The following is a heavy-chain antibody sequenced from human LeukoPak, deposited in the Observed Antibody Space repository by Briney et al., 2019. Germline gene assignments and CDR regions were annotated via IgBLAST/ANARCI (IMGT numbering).Heavy chain of an antibody. D-gene: IGHD2-2*02. Sequence: ASVKVSCKASGYTFTSYDINWVRQAIGQGLEWMGWMNPNSGNTGYAQKFQGRVTMTRNTSISTAYMELSSLRSEDTAVYYCARAFQDVGYCSSTSCYIVIHWFDPWGQGTLVTVSS. V-gene: IGHV1-8*01. CDR3: ARAFQDVGYCSSTSCYIVIHWFDP. CDR2: MNPNSGNT. CDR1: GYTFTSYD. J-gene: IGHJ5*02.